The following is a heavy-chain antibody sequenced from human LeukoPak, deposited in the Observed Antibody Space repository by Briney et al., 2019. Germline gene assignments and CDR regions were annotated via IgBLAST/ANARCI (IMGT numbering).Heavy chain of an antibody. CDR2: INHSGST. V-gene: IGHV4-34*01. J-gene: IGHJ3*02. Sequence: SETLSLTCAVYGGSFSGYYWSWIRQPPGKGLEWIGEINHSGSTNYNPSLKSRVTISVDTSKNQFSLKLSSVTAADTAVYYCVRDRAVSPFPPDAFDMWGQGTMVTVAS. CDR1: GGSFSGYY. D-gene: IGHD4-17*01. CDR3: VRDRAVSPFPPDAFDM.